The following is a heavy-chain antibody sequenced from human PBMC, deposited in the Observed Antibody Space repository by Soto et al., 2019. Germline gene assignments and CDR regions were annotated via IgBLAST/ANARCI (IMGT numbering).Heavy chain of an antibody. Sequence: GESLKISCKGSGFSFTSYYITWVRQMPGKGLEWMGRIDPNDSETNYSPSFQGHVTISADKSITTAYLQWSSLKASDTAMYYCARHVGTLLRGYCASTSCRFDPWGQGTLVTVSS. CDR1: GFSFTSYY. CDR2: IDPNDSET. D-gene: IGHD2-2*01. J-gene: IGHJ5*02. V-gene: IGHV5-10-1*01. CDR3: ARHVGTLLRGYCASTSCRFDP.